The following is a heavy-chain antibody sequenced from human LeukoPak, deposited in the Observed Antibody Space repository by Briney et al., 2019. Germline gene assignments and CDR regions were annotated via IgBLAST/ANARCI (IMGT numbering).Heavy chain of an antibody. Sequence: GGSLRLSCAASGFTFSNYNMNWVRQPPGKGLQWVSYISSSSNIIYYADSVKGRFTISRDNAKNSLFLQMNSLRAEDTAVYYCARDFAREFTTDYWGQGTLVTVSS. J-gene: IGHJ4*02. D-gene: IGHD3-10*01. CDR2: ISSSSNII. CDR3: ARDFAREFTTDY. CDR1: GFTFSNYN. V-gene: IGHV3-48*01.